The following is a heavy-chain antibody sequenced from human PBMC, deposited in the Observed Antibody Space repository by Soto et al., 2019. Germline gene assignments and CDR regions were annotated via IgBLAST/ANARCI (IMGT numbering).Heavy chain of an antibody. CDR3: AGERELGYFDY. CDR1: GFTFSSYA. CDR2: ISYDGSNK. V-gene: IGHV3-30-3*01. Sequence: QVQLVESGGGVVQPGRSLRLSCAASGFTFSSYAMHWVRQAPGKGLERVAVISYDGSNKYYAYSVKGRFTISRDNSKNTLYLQMNSLRAEDTAVYYCAGERELGYFDYWGQGTLVTVSS. D-gene: IGHD7-27*01. J-gene: IGHJ4*02.